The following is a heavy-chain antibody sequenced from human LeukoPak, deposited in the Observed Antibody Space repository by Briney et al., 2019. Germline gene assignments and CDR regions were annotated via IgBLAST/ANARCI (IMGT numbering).Heavy chain of an antibody. Sequence: SVKVSCKASGFTFTSSAVQWVRQARGQRLEWIGWIVVGSGNTNYAQKFQERVTITRDMSTSTAYVELSSLRSEDTAVYYCAALTYYYGSGEYYYYYGMDVWGQGTTVTVSS. D-gene: IGHD3-10*01. J-gene: IGHJ6*02. CDR3: AALTYYYGSGEYYYYYGMDV. CDR1: GFTFTSSA. V-gene: IGHV1-58*01. CDR2: IVVGSGNT.